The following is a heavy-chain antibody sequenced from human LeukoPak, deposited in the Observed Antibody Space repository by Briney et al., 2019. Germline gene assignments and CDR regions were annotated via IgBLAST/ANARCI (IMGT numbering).Heavy chain of an antibody. CDR3: ARRDYGSGTLYMDV. D-gene: IGHD3-10*01. Sequence: SETLSLTCTVSGYSISSGYYWGWIRQPPGKGLEWIGEINHSGSTNYNPSLKSRVTISVDTSKNQFSLKLSSVTAADTAVYYCARRDYGSGTLYMDVWGKGTTVTVSS. CDR2: INHSGST. J-gene: IGHJ6*03. V-gene: IGHV4-38-2*02. CDR1: GYSISSGYY.